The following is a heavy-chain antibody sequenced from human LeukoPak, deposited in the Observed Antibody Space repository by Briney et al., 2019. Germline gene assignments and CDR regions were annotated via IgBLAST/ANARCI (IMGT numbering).Heavy chain of an antibody. CDR3: ARDADSSNEWGPFDP. CDR1: GDSVSSSAS. CDR2: TYYRSKWSS. Sequence: SQTLSLTCVISGDSVSSSASWNWIRQSPSRGLGWLGRTYYRSKWSSEYATSVKSRITINADTSKNQFSLQLDSVIPEDTAVYYCARDADSSNEWGPFDPWGQGILVTVSS. D-gene: IGHD1-26*01. J-gene: IGHJ5*02. V-gene: IGHV6-1*01.